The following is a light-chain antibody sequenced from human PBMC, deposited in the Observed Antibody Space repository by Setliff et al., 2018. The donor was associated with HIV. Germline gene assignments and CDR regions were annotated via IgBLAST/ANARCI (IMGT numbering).Light chain of an antibody. V-gene: IGLV1-44*01. J-gene: IGLJ1*01. Sequence: QSVLTQPPSASGTPGQRVTISCSGTSSNIGSRTVNWYQQVPGTAPKLLIFDNNERPSGVPDRFSASKSGTSASLAISGLQSEDEADYYCAAWDDSLNGYVFGTGTKV. CDR2: DNN. CDR1: SSNIGSRT. CDR3: AAWDDSLNGYV.